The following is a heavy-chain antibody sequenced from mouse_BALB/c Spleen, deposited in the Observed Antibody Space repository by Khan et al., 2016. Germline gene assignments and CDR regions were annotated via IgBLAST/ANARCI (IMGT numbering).Heavy chain of an antibody. J-gene: IGHJ3*01. Sequence: VRLQQSGAELVKPGASVKLSCTASGFNIKDTYMHWVKQRPEQGLEWIGRIDPANGNTKYDPKFQGKSTITADTSSNTAYLQLSRLTSEDTAVSYSARSRYDYDVGFAYWGQGTLVTVSA. CDR2: IDPANGNT. CDR1: GFNIKDTY. D-gene: IGHD2-4*01. V-gene: IGHV14-3*02. CDR3: ARSRYDYDVGFAY.